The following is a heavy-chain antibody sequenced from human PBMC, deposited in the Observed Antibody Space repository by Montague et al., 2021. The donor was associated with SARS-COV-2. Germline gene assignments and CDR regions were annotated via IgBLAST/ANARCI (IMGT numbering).Heavy chain of an antibody. V-gene: IGHV2-5*02. D-gene: IGHD3-3*01. J-gene: IGHJ5*02. CDR3: AHLHTGFWSAYYST. Sequence: PALVKPTQTLTLTCAFSGFSLSTSAVGVGWIRQPPGKALQWLALIYWDDDKRYSPSLKTRLTVTKDTSKSQVVLTMTNMDPVDTATYYCAHLHTGFWSAYYSTWDQGTLVTVSS. CDR1: GFSLSTSAVG. CDR2: IYWDDDK.